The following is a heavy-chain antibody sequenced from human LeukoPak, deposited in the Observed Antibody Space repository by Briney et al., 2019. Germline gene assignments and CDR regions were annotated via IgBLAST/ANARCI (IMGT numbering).Heavy chain of an antibody. D-gene: IGHD2-15*01. Sequence: GGSLRLSCAASGFTFSSYAMSWVRQAPGKGLEWVSVISGSGGSTYYADSVKGRFTISRANSKNTLYLQMNSLRAEDTAVYYCAKDSPLIYCSGGSCYSYYYYGMDVWGQGTTVTVSS. CDR1: GFTFSSYA. CDR2: ISGSGGST. V-gene: IGHV3-23*01. CDR3: AKDSPLIYCSGGSCYSYYYYGMDV. J-gene: IGHJ6*02.